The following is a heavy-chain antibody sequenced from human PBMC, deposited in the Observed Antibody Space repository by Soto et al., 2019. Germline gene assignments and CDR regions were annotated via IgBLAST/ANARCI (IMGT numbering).Heavy chain of an antibody. CDR2: IWYDGSNK. CDR1: GFTFSSYG. D-gene: IGHD3-22*01. J-gene: IGHJ4*02. CDR3: ARDPRPYDSSGYYGY. V-gene: IGHV3-33*01. Sequence: QVQLVESGGGVVQPGRSLRLSYAASGFTFSSYGMHWVRQAPGKGLEWVAVIWYDGSNKYYADSVKGRFTISRDNSKNTLYLQMNSLRAEDTAVYYCARDPRPYDSSGYYGYWGQGTLVTVSS.